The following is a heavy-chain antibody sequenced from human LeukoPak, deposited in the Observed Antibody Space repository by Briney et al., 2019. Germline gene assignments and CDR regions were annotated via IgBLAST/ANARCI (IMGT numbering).Heavy chain of an antibody. D-gene: IGHD2-15*01. CDR1: GYTLTSYG. V-gene: IGHV1-18*01. Sequence: GASVKVSCRASGYTLTSYGINWVRQAPGQGLEWLGWISAYTGDTKYAQNLQGGVTMTTDTSTSTAYMELRSLRSDDTAVYYCAREGLRGILRGNWFDPWGQGTLVTVSS. CDR3: AREGLRGILRGNWFDP. CDR2: ISAYTGDT. J-gene: IGHJ5*02.